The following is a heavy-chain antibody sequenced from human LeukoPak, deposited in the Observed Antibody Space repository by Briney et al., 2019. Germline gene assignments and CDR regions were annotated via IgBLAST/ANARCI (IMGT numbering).Heavy chain of an antibody. Sequence: GESPKISCKSSGYIFTNYWIGWLRQMPGKGLEWMGFVYPADSETSYSPSFQGQVTISADKSISTAYLQWRRLEASDTAMYYCARLGPLVASIVNPLDSWGQGTLVTVSS. CDR2: VYPADSET. J-gene: IGHJ4*02. CDR3: ARLGPLVASIVNPLDS. CDR1: GYIFTNYW. D-gene: IGHD5-12*01. V-gene: IGHV5-51*01.